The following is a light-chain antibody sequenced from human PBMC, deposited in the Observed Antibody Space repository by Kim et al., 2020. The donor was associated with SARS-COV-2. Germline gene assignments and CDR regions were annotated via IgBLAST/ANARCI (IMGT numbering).Light chain of an antibody. CDR3: QQYSRSPLT. V-gene: IGKV3-20*01. CDR1: QSVSSIY. J-gene: IGKJ4*01. Sequence: FSPGARATLSCRASQSVSSIYLTWYQQKSGRAPRLLIYGASNRVTGTPDRFSGSGSGTDFTLTISRLEPEDFAVYYCQQYSRSPLTFGGGTKLEI. CDR2: GAS.